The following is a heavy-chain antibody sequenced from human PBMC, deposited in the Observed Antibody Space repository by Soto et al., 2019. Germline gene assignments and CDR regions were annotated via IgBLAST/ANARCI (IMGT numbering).Heavy chain of an antibody. V-gene: IGHV1-69*12. Sequence: QVQLMQSGAEVKKPGSSVKVSCKASGGTFSTSAISWVRQAPGEGLEWVGGIMPIFATPDYAQKFHGRVTISADESTATASLELTRLTTDDTAVYYCARDKDRQQLGGNYYYVLDVWGQGTAITVSS. CDR1: GGTFSTSA. J-gene: IGHJ6*02. CDR2: IMPIFATP. CDR3: ARDKDRQQLGGNYYYVLDV. D-gene: IGHD3-3*02.